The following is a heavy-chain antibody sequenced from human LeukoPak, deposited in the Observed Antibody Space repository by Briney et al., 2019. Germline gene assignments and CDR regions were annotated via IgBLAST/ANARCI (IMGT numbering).Heavy chain of an antibody. V-gene: IGHV4-59*08. D-gene: IGHD3-10*01. Sequence: PSETLSLTCTVSGSSISSYYWSWIRQPPGKGLEWIGYIYYSGSTNYNPSLKSRVTISVDTSKNQFSLKLSSVTAADTAVYYCARAYGSGSYFHFDYWGQGTLVTVSS. CDR3: ARAYGSGSYFHFDY. J-gene: IGHJ4*02. CDR1: GSSISSYY. CDR2: IYYSGST.